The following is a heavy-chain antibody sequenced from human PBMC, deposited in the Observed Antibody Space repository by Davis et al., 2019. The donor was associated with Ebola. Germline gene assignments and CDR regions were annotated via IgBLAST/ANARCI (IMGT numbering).Heavy chain of an antibody. J-gene: IGHJ4*02. V-gene: IGHV3-7*01. CDR3: ARGPSTGNSFSY. CDR1: GFTFSGFW. Sequence: GESLKISCAASGFTFSGFWMSWVRQAPGKGLEWVANIKQDGSEKYYVNSVKGRFIISRDNAKNSLYLQMNSLRAEDTAVYYCARGPSTGNSFSYWGQGTLATVSS. D-gene: IGHD6-13*01. CDR2: IKQDGSEK.